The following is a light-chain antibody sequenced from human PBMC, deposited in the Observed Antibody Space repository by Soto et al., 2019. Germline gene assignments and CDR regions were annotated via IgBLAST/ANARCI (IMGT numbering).Light chain of an antibody. V-gene: IGKV4-1*01. CDR2: WAS. J-gene: IGKJ2*01. Sequence: DIVLTQSPASLTVSLGEGATIECKSSQTVFYTSNVKNYLSWFQQKPGQPPKLLIYWASTRASGVPERFSGSGSDTHFTLTINNVQAEDVASYFCQQSYTTPYTFGQGTKLDI. CDR3: QQSYTTPYT. CDR1: QTVFYTSNVKNY.